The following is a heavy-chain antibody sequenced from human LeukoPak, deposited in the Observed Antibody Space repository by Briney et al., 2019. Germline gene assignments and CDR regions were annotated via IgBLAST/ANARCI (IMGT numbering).Heavy chain of an antibody. V-gene: IGHV3-23*01. CDR2: ISGSGGST. J-gene: IGHJ3*02. D-gene: IGHD2-2*02. Sequence: GSLRLSCAASGFTFSSYAMSWVRQAPGKGLEWVSAISGSGGSTYYADSVKGRFTISRDNSKNTLYLQMNSLRAEDTAVYYCAKDRYGCSSTSCYTDDAFDIWGQGTMVTVSS. CDR3: AKDRYGCSSTSCYTDDAFDI. CDR1: GFTFSSYA.